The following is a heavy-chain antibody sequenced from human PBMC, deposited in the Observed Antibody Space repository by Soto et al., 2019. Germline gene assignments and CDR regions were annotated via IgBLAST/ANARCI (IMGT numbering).Heavy chain of an antibody. J-gene: IGHJ4*02. CDR3: ARGYYYDSSGYPTSHFDY. V-gene: IGHV3-74*01. CDR2: INSDGSST. Sequence: QPGGSLRLSCAASGFTFSSYWMHWVRQAPGKGLVWVSRINSDGSSTSYADSVKGRFTISRDNAKNTLYLQMNSLRAEDTAVYYCARGYYYDSSGYPTSHFDYWGQGTLVTVSS. CDR1: GFTFSSYW. D-gene: IGHD3-22*01.